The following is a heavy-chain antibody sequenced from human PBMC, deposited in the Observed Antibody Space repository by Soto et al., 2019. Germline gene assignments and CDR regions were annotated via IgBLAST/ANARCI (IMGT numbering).Heavy chain of an antibody. V-gene: IGHV4-31*03. D-gene: IGHD4-17*01. Sequence: QVQLQESGPGLVKPSQTLSLTCTVSGGSISSGGYYWSWIRQHPGKGLEWIGYIYSSGSTYYNPSLKSRVTISVDTSKNQFSLKLSSVTAADTAVYYCARTGDYGDYDYYGMDVWGQGTTVTVSS. CDR1: GGSISSGGYY. CDR3: ARTGDYGDYDYYGMDV. J-gene: IGHJ6*02. CDR2: IYSSGST.